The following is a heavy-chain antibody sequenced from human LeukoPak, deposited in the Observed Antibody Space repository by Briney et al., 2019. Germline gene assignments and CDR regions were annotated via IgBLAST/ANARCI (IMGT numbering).Heavy chain of an antibody. V-gene: IGHV7-4-1*02. CDR1: GYTFTSYA. CDR3: ARDGRPATVTYSQPIYYYYYYMDV. J-gene: IGHJ6*03. CDR2: INTSTGNP. D-gene: IGHD4-17*01. Sequence: GASVKVSCKASGYTFTSYAMNWVRQAPGQGLEWMGWINTSTGNPTYAQGFTGRFVFSLDTSVSTAYLQISSLKAEDTAVYYCARDGRPATVTYSQPIYYYYYYMDVWGKGTTVTVSS.